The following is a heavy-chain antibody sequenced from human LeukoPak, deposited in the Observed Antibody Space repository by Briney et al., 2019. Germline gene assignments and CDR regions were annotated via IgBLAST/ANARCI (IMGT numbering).Heavy chain of an antibody. CDR3: ARSMVTTDRNFDH. CDR1: GGSISSSSYY. D-gene: IGHD2-21*02. J-gene: IGHJ4*02. CDR2: IYYSGST. V-gene: IGHV4-39*07. Sequence: SETLSLTCTVSGGSISSSSYYWGWIRQPPGTGLEWIGSIYYSGSTYYNPSLKSRVTISLDTSKNQFSLSLNSVTAADTAVFYCARSMVTTDRNFDHWGQGTLVTVSS.